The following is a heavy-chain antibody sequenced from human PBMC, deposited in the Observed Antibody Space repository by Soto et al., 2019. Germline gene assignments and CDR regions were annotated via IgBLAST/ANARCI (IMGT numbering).Heavy chain of an antibody. CDR1: GFTFSSYW. D-gene: IGHD1-7*01. CDR2: INSDGSST. J-gene: IGHJ3*01. Sequence: EVQLVESGGGLVQPGGSLRLSCAASGFTFSSYWMHWVRQAPGKGLVWVSRINSDGSSTNYADSVKGRFTISRDNAKNTVYLQIDSLRAEDTAVYYCARSLPGTYGAFDLWGQGTMVTVSS. V-gene: IGHV3-74*01. CDR3: ARSLPGTYGAFDL.